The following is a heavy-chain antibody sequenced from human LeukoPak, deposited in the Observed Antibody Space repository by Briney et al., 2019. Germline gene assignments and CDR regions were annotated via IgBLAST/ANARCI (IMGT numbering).Heavy chain of an antibody. V-gene: IGHV4-30-2*01. D-gene: IGHD3-22*01. CDR2: IYHSGST. CDR1: GGSISSGGYS. Sequence: SQTLSLTCAVSGGSISSGGYSWSWIRQPPGKGLEWIGYIYHSGSTYYNPSLKSRVTISVDRSKNQFSLKLSPVTAADTAVYYCARGGNYYDSSGYYYSWGQGTLVTVSS. CDR3: ARGGNYYDSSGYYYS. J-gene: IGHJ4*02.